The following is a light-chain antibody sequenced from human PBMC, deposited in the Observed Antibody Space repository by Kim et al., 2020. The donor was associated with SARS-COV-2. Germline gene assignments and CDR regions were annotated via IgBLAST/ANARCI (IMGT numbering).Light chain of an antibody. Sequence: DVVMTQSPLSLPVTLGQPASISCRSSQSLVEADGNTYLNWFQQRPGQSPRRLIYQVSIRDSGVPDRFSGSGSGTDFTLKISRVEAEDVAVYYCMQGTNWPFTFGPGTKVDIK. J-gene: IGKJ3*01. CDR2: QVS. V-gene: IGKV2-30*01. CDR3: MQGTNWPFT. CDR1: QSLVEADGNTY.